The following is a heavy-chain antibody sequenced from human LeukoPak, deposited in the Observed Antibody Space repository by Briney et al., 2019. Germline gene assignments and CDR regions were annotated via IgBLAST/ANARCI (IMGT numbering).Heavy chain of an antibody. CDR2: ISGDGSST. CDR3: ARARPHYGSGSYFNY. J-gene: IGHJ4*02. Sequence: PGGSLRLSCAASGFTFSNYWMHWVRQGPGKGLVWVSRISGDGSSTSYADSVKGRFTISRDNANNRLYLQMNSLRAEDTAVYYCARARPHYGSGSYFNYWGQGTLVTVSS. V-gene: IGHV3-74*01. CDR1: GFTFSNYW. D-gene: IGHD3-10*01.